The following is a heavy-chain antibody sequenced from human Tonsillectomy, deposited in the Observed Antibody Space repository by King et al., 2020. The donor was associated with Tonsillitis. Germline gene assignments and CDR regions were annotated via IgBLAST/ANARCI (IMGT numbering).Heavy chain of an antibody. CDR2: INAGNGNT. Sequence: QLVQSGAEVKKPGASVKVSCKASGYTFTSYAMHWVRQAPGQRLEWMGWINAGNGNTKYSQNFQGRVTITRDTSASTAYMELSSLGAEDTAVFYCARLGYCSGGSCYSDNYYYGMDVWGQGTTVPVSS. D-gene: IGHD2-15*01. CDR1: GYTFTSYA. CDR3: ARLGYCSGGSCYSDNYYYGMDV. V-gene: IGHV1-3*01. J-gene: IGHJ6*02.